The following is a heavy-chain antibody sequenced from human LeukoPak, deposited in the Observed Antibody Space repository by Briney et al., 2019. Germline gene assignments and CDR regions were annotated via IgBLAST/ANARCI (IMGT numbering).Heavy chain of an antibody. D-gene: IGHD6-19*01. CDR2: MSGVGGTT. CDR1: GFTYNNYA. J-gene: IGHJ4*02. CDR3: AKGSQWLLRGGAYFDS. Sequence: GGSLRLSCEASGFTYNNYAMSWVRQAPGKGLEWVSAMSGVGGTTYYAASVRGRFTISRDNSKNILSLQMNSLRVEDTAIYYCAKGSQWLLRGGAYFDSWGQGTPVSVSS. V-gene: IGHV3-23*01.